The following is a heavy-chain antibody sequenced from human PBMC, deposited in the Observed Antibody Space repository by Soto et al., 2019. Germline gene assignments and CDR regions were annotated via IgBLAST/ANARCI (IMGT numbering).Heavy chain of an antibody. D-gene: IGHD6-13*01. CDR3: ARGGYSSTWSNLLDRSGLDV. V-gene: IGHV1-69*06. Sequence: QVQLVQSGAEAKKPGSSVKVSCKTSGGTFSSYAISWVRQAPGQGLEWMGGIVPLFRTTNYAQKFQGRVTITADTSTYTLYMELSGLRSGDTAVYYGARGGYSSTWSNLLDRSGLDVWGQGTTVTVSS. J-gene: IGHJ6*02. CDR2: IVPLFRTT. CDR1: GGTFSSYA.